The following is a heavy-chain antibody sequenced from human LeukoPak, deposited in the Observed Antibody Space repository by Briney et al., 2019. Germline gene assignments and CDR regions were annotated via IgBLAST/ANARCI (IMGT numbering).Heavy chain of an antibody. CDR2: IWYDGSNK. CDR1: GFAAFSSFG. V-gene: IGHV3-30*02. Sequence: GGSLRLSCAASGFAAFSSFGIHWVRQAPGKGLEWVAVIWYDGSNKYYADSVKGRFTISRDNSKTTLYLQMSSLRAEDTAVYYCVKGANVLRYFDWLLSGEGHFDYWGQGTLVTVSS. D-gene: IGHD3-9*01. CDR3: VKGANVLRYFDWLLSGEGHFDY. J-gene: IGHJ4*02.